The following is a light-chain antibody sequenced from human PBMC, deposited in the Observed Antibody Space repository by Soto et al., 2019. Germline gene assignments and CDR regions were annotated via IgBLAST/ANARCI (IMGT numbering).Light chain of an antibody. J-gene: IGLJ2*01. Sequence: QAVLTQSPSASASLGASVKLTCTLSSGHSNYAIAWHQQQPAKGPRYLMNLNSDGSHSKGDGIPDRFSGSSSGAERYLSISSLQSEDEADYYCQTWGTGTHVVFGGGTKLTVL. CDR1: SGHSNYA. CDR2: LNSDGSH. CDR3: QTWGTGTHVV. V-gene: IGLV4-69*01.